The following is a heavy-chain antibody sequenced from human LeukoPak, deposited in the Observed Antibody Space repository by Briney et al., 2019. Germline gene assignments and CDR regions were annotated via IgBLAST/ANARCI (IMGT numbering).Heavy chain of an antibody. CDR3: AGVGVLRLFDY. CDR2: INHSGST. Sequence: SETLSLTCTVSGYSISSGYYWGWIRRPPGKGLEWIGEINHSGSTNYNPSLKSRVTISVDTSRNQFSLKLSSVTAADTAVYYCAGVGVLRLFDYWGQGTLVTVSS. D-gene: IGHD2-8*01. V-gene: IGHV4-38-2*02. CDR1: GYSISSGYY. J-gene: IGHJ4*02.